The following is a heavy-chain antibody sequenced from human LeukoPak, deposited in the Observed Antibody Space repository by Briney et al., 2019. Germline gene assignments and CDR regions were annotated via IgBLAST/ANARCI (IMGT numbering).Heavy chain of an antibody. CDR1: GGSISSYY. CDR3: ARRKSTLPSTDHLNWFDL. CDR2: IYASGST. J-gene: IGHJ5*02. D-gene: IGHD4-17*01. Sequence: SETLSLTCTVSGGSISSYYWSWIRQPAGKGLEWIGRIYASGSTNYTPSLKSRVTMSLDTSKNQFSLRLSSVTAADTAVYYCARRKSTLPSTDHLNWFDLWGQGTLVTVSS. V-gene: IGHV4-4*07.